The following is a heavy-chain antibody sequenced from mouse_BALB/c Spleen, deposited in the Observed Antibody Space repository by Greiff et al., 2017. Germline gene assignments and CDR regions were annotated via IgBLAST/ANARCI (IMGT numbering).Heavy chain of an antibody. CDR2: ISDGGSYT. CDR3: AREDGSSPYYAMDY. V-gene: IGHV5-4*02. Sequence: DVQLVESGGGLVKPGGSLKLSCAASGFTFSDYYMYWVRQTPEKRLEWVATISDGGSYTYYPDSVKGRFTISRDNAKNNLYLQMSSLKSEDTAMYYCAREDGSSPYYAMDYWGQGTSVTVSS. D-gene: IGHD1-1*01. J-gene: IGHJ4*01. CDR1: GFTFSDYY.